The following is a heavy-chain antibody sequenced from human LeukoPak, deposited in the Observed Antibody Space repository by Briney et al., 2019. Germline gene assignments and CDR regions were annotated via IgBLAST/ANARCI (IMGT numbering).Heavy chain of an antibody. CDR2: IWYDGSNK. D-gene: IGHD3-22*01. V-gene: IGHV3-33*06. J-gene: IGHJ4*02. CDR1: GFTFSTYA. Sequence: GGSLRLSSAASGFTFSTYAMHWVRQAPGKGLEWVAVIWYDGSNKYYADSVKGRFTISRDNSKNTLYLQMNSLRAEDTAVYYCAKGKGNYYDRSGYYVLDYWGQGTLVTVSS. CDR3: AKGKGNYYDRSGYYVLDY.